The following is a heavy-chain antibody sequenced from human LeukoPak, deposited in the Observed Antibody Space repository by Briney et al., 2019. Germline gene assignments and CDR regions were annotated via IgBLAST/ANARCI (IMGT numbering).Heavy chain of an antibody. V-gene: IGHV3-11*04. J-gene: IGHJ6*02. CDR2: ISSSGSTI. CDR1: GFTFSDYY. Sequence: GGSLRLSCAASGFTFSDYYMSWIRQAPGKGLEWVSYISSSGSTIYYADSVKGRFTISGDNARNSLHLQMNSLRAEDTAVYYCAIPSLSGTGSSRPLAEMDIWGQGTTVTVSS. D-gene: IGHD3-10*01. CDR3: AIPSLSGTGSSRPLAEMDI.